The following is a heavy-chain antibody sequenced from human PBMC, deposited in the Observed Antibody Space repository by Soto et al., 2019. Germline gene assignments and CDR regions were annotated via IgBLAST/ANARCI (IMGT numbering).Heavy chain of an antibody. CDR2: INHSGST. CDR3: ARAPGDLDLYYYYMDV. D-gene: IGHD2-21*02. CDR1: GGSFSGYY. V-gene: IGHV4-34*01. Sequence: ASETLSLTCAVYGGSFSGYYWSWIRQPPGKGLEWIGEINHSGSTNYNPSLKSRVTISVDTSKNQFSLKLSSVTAADTAVYYCARAPGDLDLYYYYMDVWGKGTTVTVSS. J-gene: IGHJ6*03.